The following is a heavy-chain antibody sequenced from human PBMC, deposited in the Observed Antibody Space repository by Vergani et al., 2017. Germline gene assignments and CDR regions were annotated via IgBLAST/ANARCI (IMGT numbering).Heavy chain of an antibody. CDR2: IQKDGIDK. CDR1: GFTFSSYG. CDR3: VKGHPVFDE. V-gene: IGHV3-30*02. Sequence: VQLVESGGGLVQPGGSLRLSCAASGFTFSSYGMHWVGQAPGKGLEWVAFIQKDGIDKFYADSVRGRFTISRDISKNTLYLEMNSLSAEDTALYHCVKGHPVFDEWGRGTLVSVS. J-gene: IGHJ4*02.